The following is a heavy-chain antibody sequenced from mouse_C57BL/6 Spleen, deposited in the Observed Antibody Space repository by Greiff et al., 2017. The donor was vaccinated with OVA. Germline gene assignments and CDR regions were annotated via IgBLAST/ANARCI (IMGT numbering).Heavy chain of an antibody. CDR2: ISYDGSN. J-gene: IGHJ2*01. D-gene: IGHD1-2*01. CDR1: GYSITSGYY. V-gene: IGHV3-6*01. Sequence: DVQLQESGPGLVKPSQSLSLTCSVTGYSITSGYYWNWIRQFPGNKLEWMGYISYDGSNNYNPSLKNRISITRDTSKNQFFLKLNSVTTEDTATYYCARVDYGLYYFDYWGQGTTLTVSS. CDR3: ARVDYGLYYFDY.